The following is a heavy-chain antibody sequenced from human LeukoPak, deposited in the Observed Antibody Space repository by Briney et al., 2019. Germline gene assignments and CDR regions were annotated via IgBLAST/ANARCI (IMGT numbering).Heavy chain of an antibody. CDR1: GGSFGGYY. CDR2: INHSGST. V-gene: IGHV4-34*01. CDR3: ASGYHNYYYYYYMDV. D-gene: IGHD3-16*02. J-gene: IGHJ6*03. Sequence: SETLSLTCAVYGGSFGGYYWSWIRQPPGKGLEWIGEINHSGSTNYNPSLKSRVTISVDTSKNQFSLKLSSVTAADTAVYYCASGYHNYYYYYYMDVWGKGTTVTVSS.